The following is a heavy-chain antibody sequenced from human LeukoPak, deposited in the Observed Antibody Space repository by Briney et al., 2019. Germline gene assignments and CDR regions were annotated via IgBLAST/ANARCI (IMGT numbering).Heavy chain of an antibody. Sequence: GASVKVSCKVSGYTLTELSMHWVQQAPGKGLEWMGGFDPEDGETIYAQKFQGRVTMTEDTSTDTAYMELSSLRSEDTAVYYCATEGRIRFLEWRPSQQFDPWGQGTLVTVSS. CDR2: FDPEDGET. CDR1: GYTLTELS. CDR3: ATEGRIRFLEWRPSQQFDP. V-gene: IGHV1-24*01. D-gene: IGHD3-3*01. J-gene: IGHJ5*02.